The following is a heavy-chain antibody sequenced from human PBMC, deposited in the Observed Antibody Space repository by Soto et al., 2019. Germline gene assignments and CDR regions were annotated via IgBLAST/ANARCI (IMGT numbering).Heavy chain of an antibody. CDR1: GYTLTGYY. J-gene: IGHJ6*02. Sequence: ASPKVSCKPSGYTLTGYYVPWVRKAPEQGLEWMGWRNPNTGHTYLPQRFQGRVTMNRAPTRVTPYMELRGLKSDDTAEYYCAKGGAIAAAGTRFYLSNAMDGGGQGTTVTVSS. V-gene: IGHV1-2*02. CDR2: RNPNTGHT. CDR3: AKGGAIAAAGTRFYLSNAMDG. D-gene: IGHD6-13*01.